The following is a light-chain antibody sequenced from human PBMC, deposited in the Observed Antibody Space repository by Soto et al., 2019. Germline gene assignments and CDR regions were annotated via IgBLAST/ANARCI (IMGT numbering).Light chain of an antibody. CDR2: DAS. V-gene: IGKV3-15*01. Sequence: EIVLTQSPGTLSLSPGERATLSCRASQRISSNSLAWYQQKPGQAPRLLIYDASTRATGIPARFSGSGSGTEFTLIISSLQSEDFAVYYCQHYNEWPPWTFGQGTKVDIK. CDR3: QHYNEWPPWT. CDR1: QRISSN. J-gene: IGKJ1*01.